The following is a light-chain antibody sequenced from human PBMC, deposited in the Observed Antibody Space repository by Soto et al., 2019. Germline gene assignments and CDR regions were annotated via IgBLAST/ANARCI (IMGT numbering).Light chain of an antibody. CDR3: GADHGSGSNFVYV. J-gene: IGLJ7*01. Sequence: QLVLTQPPSASASLGASVTLTCTLSSGYSNYKVDWYQQRPGKGPRFVMRVGTGGIVGSKGDGIPDRFSVLGSGLNRYLTIKNLQEEDESDYHCGADHGSGSNFVYVFGGGTQLTVL. CDR1: SGYSNYK. V-gene: IGLV9-49*01. CDR2: VGTGGIVG.